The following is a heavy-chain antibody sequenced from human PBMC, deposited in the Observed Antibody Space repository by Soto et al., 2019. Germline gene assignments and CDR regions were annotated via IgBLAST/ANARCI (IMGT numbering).Heavy chain of an antibody. J-gene: IGHJ6*02. D-gene: IGHD2-21*02. Sequence: LRLSCEVSGFTFSMYSMSWVRQSPGKGLEWVAKIPQDGVDGHYADSVKGRFTISRDNGKNSLYLQLNNLRAEDTAVYYCARDHLILPAHDFFYGSDVWGRGATVTVSS. CDR3: ARDHLILPAHDFFYGSDV. V-gene: IGHV3-7*03. CDR1: GFTFSMYS. CDR2: IPQDGVDG.